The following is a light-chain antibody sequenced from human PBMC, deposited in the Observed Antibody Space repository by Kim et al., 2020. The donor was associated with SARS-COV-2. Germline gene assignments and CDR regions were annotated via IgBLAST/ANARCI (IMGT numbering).Light chain of an antibody. CDR1: QGISSY. J-gene: IGKJ4*01. CDR3: QQYYSYPPIT. V-gene: IGKV1-8*01. Sequence: AIRMTQSPSSFSASTGDRVTITCRASQGISSYLAWYQQKPGKAPKLLIYAASTLQSGVPSRFSGSESGTDFTLTISCLQSEDFATYYCQQYYSYPPITFGGGTKVDIK. CDR2: AAS.